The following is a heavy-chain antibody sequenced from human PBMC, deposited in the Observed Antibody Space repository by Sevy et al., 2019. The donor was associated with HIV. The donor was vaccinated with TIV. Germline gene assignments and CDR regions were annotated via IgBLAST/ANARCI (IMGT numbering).Heavy chain of an antibody. CDR2: MSPNSGNT. CDR3: VRILSTSYYNYHALDV. D-gene: IGHD2-2*01. J-gene: IGHJ6*02. Sequence: ASVKVSCRASGYTFTSYDIHWVRQTTGQGLEWMGWMSPNSGNTGYAQTFQGRVTMTRDTSKGTAYMELSSLRSDDTAVYYCVRILSTSYYNYHALDVWGQGTTVTVSS. V-gene: IGHV1-8*01. CDR1: GYTFTSYD.